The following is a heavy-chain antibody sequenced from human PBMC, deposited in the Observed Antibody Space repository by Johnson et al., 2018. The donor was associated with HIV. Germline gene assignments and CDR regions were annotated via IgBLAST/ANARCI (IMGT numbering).Heavy chain of an antibody. V-gene: IGHV3-66*01. CDR3: ASVPMIVVLDGACDI. Sequence: VQLVESGGGLVQPGGSLRLSCAASGFTVSSNYMSWVRQAPGKGLEWVSVIYSGGSTYYADSVKGRFTISRDNSKNTLYLQMNSLRAEDTAVYYCASVPMIVVLDGACDIWGQGTMVTVAS. J-gene: IGHJ3*02. D-gene: IGHD3-22*01. CDR2: IYSGGST. CDR1: GFTVSSNY.